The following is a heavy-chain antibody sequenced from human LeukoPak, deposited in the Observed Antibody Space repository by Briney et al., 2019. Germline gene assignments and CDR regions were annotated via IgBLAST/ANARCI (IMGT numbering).Heavy chain of an antibody. V-gene: IGHV4-59*08. CDR1: GGSISSYY. CDR3: ASYSSTGPILPL. J-gene: IGHJ4*02. CDR2: IYYSGST. D-gene: IGHD6-13*01. Sequence: SETLFLTCTVSGGSISSYYWSWIRQPPGKGLEWIGYIYYSGSTNYNPSPKSRVTISVDTSKNQFSLKLSSVTAADTAVYYCASYSSTGPILPLWGQGTLVTVSS.